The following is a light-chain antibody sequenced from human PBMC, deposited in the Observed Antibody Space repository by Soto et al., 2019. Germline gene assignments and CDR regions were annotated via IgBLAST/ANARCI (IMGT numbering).Light chain of an antibody. Sequence: EIVLIQSPATLSLSPGERATLSCRASQSVSSNLAWYQQNPGQAPRLLIFDASNRATGIPARFSGSGSGTDFTLTISSLEPEDFAVYYCQQHSNWPLTFGGGTKLEIK. J-gene: IGKJ4*01. V-gene: IGKV3-11*01. CDR2: DAS. CDR1: QSVSSN. CDR3: QQHSNWPLT.